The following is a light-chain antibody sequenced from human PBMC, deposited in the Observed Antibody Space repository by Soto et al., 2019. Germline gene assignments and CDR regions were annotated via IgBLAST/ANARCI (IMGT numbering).Light chain of an antibody. J-gene: IGKJ1*01. CDR1: QAISTY. V-gene: IGKV1-9*01. CDR2: AAS. CDR3: LQDYNLWT. Sequence: IQLTQSPSILSASVGDRVTITCRASQAISTYLAWYQQASGKAPRLLISAASTLQRGVPSRFSGSGSGTQFTLTISSLQPEDCASYYCLQDYNLWTFGQGTKVDI.